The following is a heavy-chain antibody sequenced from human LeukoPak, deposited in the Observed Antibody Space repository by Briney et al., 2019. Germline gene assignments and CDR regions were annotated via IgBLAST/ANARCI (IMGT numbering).Heavy chain of an antibody. CDR2: ISAYNGNT. CDR1: GYTFTSYG. Sequence: ASVKVSCKASGYTFTSYGISWVRQAPGQGLEWMGWISAYNGNTNYAQKLQGRVTMTTDTSTSTAYMELRSLRSDDTAVYYCARVPGSSWYFGYYYYYGMDVWGQGTTVTVSS. V-gene: IGHV1-18*01. D-gene: IGHD6-13*01. CDR3: ARVPGSSWYFGYYYYYGMDV. J-gene: IGHJ6*02.